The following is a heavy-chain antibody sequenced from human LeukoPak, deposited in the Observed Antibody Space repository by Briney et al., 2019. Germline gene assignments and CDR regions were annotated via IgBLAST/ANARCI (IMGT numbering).Heavy chain of an antibody. CDR3: ARGSWSPDVVDY. CDR1: GYTFTSYD. J-gene: IGHJ4*02. CDR2: MNPNSGNT. Sequence: ASVKVSCKASGYTFTSYDIDWVRQATGQGLEWMGWMNPNSGNTGYAQKFQGRVTITRNTSISTAYMELSSLRSEDTAVYYCARGSWSPDVVDYWGQGTLVTVSS. V-gene: IGHV1-8*03. D-gene: IGHD6-13*01.